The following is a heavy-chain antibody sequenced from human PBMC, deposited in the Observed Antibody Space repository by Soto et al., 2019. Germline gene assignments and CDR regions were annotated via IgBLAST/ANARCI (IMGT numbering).Heavy chain of an antibody. V-gene: IGHV4-39*01. J-gene: IGHJ4*02. CDR1: GGSVANSSYY. CDR3: VSQRTTVPTQAYFDY. CDR2: VYYRGRS. Sequence: SETLCLTCTVSGGSVANSSYYWGWIRQSPGKGLEWIGSVYYRGRSYSKSSVKSRVTISVDTSKNRSSLSLNSVTASDTAVYFCVSQRTTVPTQAYFDYWGPGALVTVSS. D-gene: IGHD4-17*01.